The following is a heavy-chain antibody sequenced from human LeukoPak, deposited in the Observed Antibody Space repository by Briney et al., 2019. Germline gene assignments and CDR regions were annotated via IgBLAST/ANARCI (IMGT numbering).Heavy chain of an antibody. J-gene: IGHJ5*02. V-gene: IGHV4-4*07. CDR1: GGSISSYY. CDR3: ARDKGHYDILTGSTYHNWFDP. Sequence: PSESLSLTCTVSGGSISSYYWSWIRQPAGKGLEWIGRIYTSGSTNYNPSLKSRVTMSVDTSKNQFSLKLSSVTAADTAVYYCARDKGHYDILTGSTYHNWFDPWGQGTLVTVSS. CDR2: IYTSGST. D-gene: IGHD3-9*01.